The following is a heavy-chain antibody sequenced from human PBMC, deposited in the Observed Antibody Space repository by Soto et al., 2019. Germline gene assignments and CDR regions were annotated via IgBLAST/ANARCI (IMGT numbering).Heavy chain of an antibody. V-gene: IGHV3-30-3*01. J-gene: IGHJ6*02. Sequence: QVQLVESGGGVVQPGRSLRLSCAASGFTFSSYAMHWVRQAPGKGLEWVAVISYDGSNKYYADSVKGRFTISRDNSKNTXXLQMNSLRAEDTAVYYCARDIKVVVTASRDYGMDVWGQGTTVTVSS. CDR1: GFTFSSYA. CDR2: ISYDGSNK. D-gene: IGHD2-21*02. CDR3: ARDIKVVVTASRDYGMDV.